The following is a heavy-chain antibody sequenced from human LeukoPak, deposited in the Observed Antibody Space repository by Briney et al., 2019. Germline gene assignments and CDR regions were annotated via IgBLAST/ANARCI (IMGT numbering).Heavy chain of an antibody. J-gene: IGHJ5*02. V-gene: IGHV5-51*01. CDR1: GYSFTSYW. CDR2: IYPGDSDT. D-gene: IGHD2-15*01. CDR3: ARLQDCSGGSCYSKAWFDP. Sequence: GESLKISCQGSGYSFTSYWIGWVRQMPGKGLEWMGIIYPGDSDTRYSPSFQGQVTISADKSISTAYLQWSSLKASDTAMYYCARLQDCSGGSCYSKAWFDPWGQGTLVTVSS.